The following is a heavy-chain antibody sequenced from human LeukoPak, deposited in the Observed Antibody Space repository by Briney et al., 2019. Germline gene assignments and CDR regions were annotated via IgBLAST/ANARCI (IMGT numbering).Heavy chain of an antibody. V-gene: IGHV4-39*01. Sequence: SETLSLTCTVSGGSISSSSYNWGWIRQPPGKGLEWIGSIYYSGSTYYNPSLKSRVTISVDTSKNQFSLKLSSVTAADTAVYYCARQYSSSWYVDWFDPWGQGTLVTVSS. CDR3: ARQYSSSWYVDWFDP. D-gene: IGHD6-13*01. CDR1: GGSISSSSYN. CDR2: IYYSGST. J-gene: IGHJ5*02.